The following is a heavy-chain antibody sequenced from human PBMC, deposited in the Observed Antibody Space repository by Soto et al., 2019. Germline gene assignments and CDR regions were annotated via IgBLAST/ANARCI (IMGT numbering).Heavy chain of an antibody. CDR2: ISPYSGNT. J-gene: IGHJ6*02. V-gene: IGHV1-18*01. Sequence: ASVKVSCKASGYIFVNYGIAWVRQAPGQGLEWMGWISPYSGNTKYSRKFQGRVTITRDTSASTAYMELSSLRSEDTAVYYCASNHLGTKPYGMDVWGQGTTVTVSS. CDR1: GYIFVNYG. D-gene: IGHD1-7*01. CDR3: ASNHLGTKPYGMDV.